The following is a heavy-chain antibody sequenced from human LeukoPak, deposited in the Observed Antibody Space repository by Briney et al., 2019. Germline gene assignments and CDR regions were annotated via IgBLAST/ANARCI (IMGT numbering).Heavy chain of an antibody. CDR1: GYSISSDNY. CDR2: IHHSGST. Sequence: PSETLSLTCAVSGYSISSDNYWGWIRQPPGKGLEWIASIHHSGSTYYNVSLKGRVTISIDTSKNQFSLKLSAVTAADTAVYYCASSPADFDYWGQGTLVTVSS. V-gene: IGHV4-38-2*01. J-gene: IGHJ4*02. CDR3: ASSPADFDY.